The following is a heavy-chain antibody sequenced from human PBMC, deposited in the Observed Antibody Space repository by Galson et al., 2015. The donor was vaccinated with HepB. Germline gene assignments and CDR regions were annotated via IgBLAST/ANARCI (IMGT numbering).Heavy chain of an antibody. J-gene: IGHJ6*02. CDR1: GFSVSSKF. CDR3: AGWVVTASWDYFGVDV. V-gene: IGHV3-53*01. CDR2: LHRDGRT. D-gene: IGHD2-21*02. Sequence: SLRFSCAASGFSVSSKFMSWVRQAPGKGLEWVSTLHRDGRTDYADSVKGRFTISRDNSQNSLYLQMNSLRVDDTAVYYCAGWVVTASWDYFGVDVWGQGTTVTVSS.